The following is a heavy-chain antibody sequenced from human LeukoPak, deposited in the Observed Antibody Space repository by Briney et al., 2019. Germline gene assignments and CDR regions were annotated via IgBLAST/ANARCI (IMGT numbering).Heavy chain of an antibody. CDR2: INHSGST. V-gene: IGHV4-34*01. Sequence: SETLSLTCAVYGGSFSGYYWSWIRQPPGKGLEWTGEINHSGSTNYNPSLKSRVTISVDTSKNQFSLKLSSVTAADTAVYYCARGARYSSGWRPYYYMDVWGKGTTVTVSS. CDR1: GGSFSGYY. J-gene: IGHJ6*03. D-gene: IGHD6-19*01. CDR3: ARGARYSSGWRPYYYMDV.